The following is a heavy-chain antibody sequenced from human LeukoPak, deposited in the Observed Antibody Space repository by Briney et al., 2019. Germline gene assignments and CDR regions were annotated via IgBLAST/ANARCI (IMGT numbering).Heavy chain of an antibody. J-gene: IGHJ2*01. CDR1: GGSISSGSYY. CDR3: ASGYSSGWYWYFDL. V-gene: IGHV4-61*02. Sequence: SETLSLTCTVSGGSISSGSYYWSWIRQPAGKGLEWIGRIYTSGSTNYNPSLKSRVTISVDTSKNQFSLKLSSVTAADTAVYYCASGYSSGWYWYFDLWGRGTLVTVSS. D-gene: IGHD6-19*01. CDR2: IYTSGST.